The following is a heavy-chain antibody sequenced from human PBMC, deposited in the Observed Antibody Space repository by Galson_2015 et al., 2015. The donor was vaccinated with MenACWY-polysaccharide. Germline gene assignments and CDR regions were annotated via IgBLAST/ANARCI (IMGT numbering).Heavy chain of an antibody. CDR2: VYTSGST. J-gene: IGHJ3*02. V-gene: IGHV4-61*02. CDR1: GGSISSGSYY. Sequence: TLSLTCTVSGGSISSGSYYWSWIRQPAGKGLEWIGRVYTSGSTNYNPSLKSRVTISVDTSKNQFSLKLSSVTAADTAVYYCARARWYSSSGDDAFDTWGQGTMVTVSS. CDR3: ARARWYSSSGDDAFDT. D-gene: IGHD6-13*01.